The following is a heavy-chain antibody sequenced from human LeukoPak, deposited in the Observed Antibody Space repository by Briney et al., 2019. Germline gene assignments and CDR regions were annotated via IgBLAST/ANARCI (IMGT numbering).Heavy chain of an antibody. D-gene: IGHD5-12*01. CDR2: IYTSGST. V-gene: IGHV4-4*07. CDR1: GGSFSGYY. CDR3: ARDRSAYDYDKRWFYYYMDV. J-gene: IGHJ6*03. Sequence: SETLSLTCAVYGGSFSGYYWSWIRQPAGKGLEWIWRIYTSGSTNYNPSLKSRVTMSVGTSKNQFSLKLRSVTAADTAVYYCARDRSAYDYDKRWFYYYMDVWGKGTTVTISS.